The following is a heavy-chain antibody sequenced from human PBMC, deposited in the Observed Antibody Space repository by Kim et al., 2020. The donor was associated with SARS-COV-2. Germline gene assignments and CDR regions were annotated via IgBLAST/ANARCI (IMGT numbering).Heavy chain of an antibody. V-gene: IGHV4-39*01. J-gene: IGHJ4*02. CDR2: IYYSGST. Sequence: SETLSLTCTVSGGSISSGSYSWIRQPPGKGLEWIGHIYYSGSTYYNPSLKSRVTISVDTSKNQFSLNLSSVTAADTAVYHCGLGDLSRGSYYVNWGQGTLVTVSS. CDR1: GGSISSGSYS. D-gene: IGHD1-26*01. CDR3: GLGDLSRGSYYVN.